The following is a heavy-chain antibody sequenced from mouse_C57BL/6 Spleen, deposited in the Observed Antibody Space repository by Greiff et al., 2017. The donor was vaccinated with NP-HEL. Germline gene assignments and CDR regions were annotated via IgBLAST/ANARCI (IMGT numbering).Heavy chain of an antibody. J-gene: IGHJ4*01. CDR3: TKGGVMDY. D-gene: IGHD1-3*01. V-gene: IGHV1-80*01. Sequence: VQLQQSGAELVKPGASVKISCKASGYAFSSYWMHWVKQRTGKGLEWIGQIYPGDGDTNYNGKFKGKATLTADKSSSTAYMQLSSLTSEDSAVYCGTKGGVMDYRGRGASVTVSS. CDR2: IYPGDGDT. CDR1: GYAFSSYW.